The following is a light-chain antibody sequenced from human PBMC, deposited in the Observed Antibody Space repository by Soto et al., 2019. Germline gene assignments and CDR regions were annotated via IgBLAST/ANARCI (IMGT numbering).Light chain of an antibody. V-gene: IGKV3-15*01. Sequence: EIVMTQSPATLSVSPGERATLSCRASQGVSSNLAWYQQKPGQAPRLLIYGASTRAPGIPARFSGSGSGTDFTLTISSLQSEYFAVYYCQQYNDWPPWTFGQGTKVEIK. CDR1: QGVSSN. CDR3: QQYNDWPPWT. CDR2: GAS. J-gene: IGKJ1*01.